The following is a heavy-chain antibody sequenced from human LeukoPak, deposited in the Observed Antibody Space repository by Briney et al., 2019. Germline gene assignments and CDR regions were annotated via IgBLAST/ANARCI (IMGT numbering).Heavy chain of an antibody. CDR3: AREIAAMVPYFDY. CDR1: GFTFSSYG. V-gene: IGHV3-30*03. Sequence: GSLRLSCAASGFTFSSYGMHWVRQAPGKGLEWVAVISYDGSNKYYADSVKGRFTISRDNSKNTLYLQMNSLRAEDTAVYYCAREIAAMVPYFDYWGQGTLVTVSS. J-gene: IGHJ4*02. D-gene: IGHD5-18*01. CDR2: ISYDGSNK.